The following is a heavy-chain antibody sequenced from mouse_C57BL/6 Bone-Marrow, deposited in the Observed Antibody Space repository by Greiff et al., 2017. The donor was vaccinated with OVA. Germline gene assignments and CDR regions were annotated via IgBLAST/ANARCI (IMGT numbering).Heavy chain of an antibody. V-gene: IGHV1-50*01. J-gene: IGHJ2*01. CDR1: GYTFTSYW. CDR3: AREGLGGDY. Sequence: QVQLQQPGAELVKPGASVKLSCKASGYTFTSYWMQWVKQRPGQGLEWIGEIDPSDSYTNSNQKFKGKATLTVDTSSSPAYMQLSSLTSEDSAVYYCAREGLGGDYWGQGTTLTVSS. CDR2: IDPSDSYT. D-gene: IGHD3-3*01.